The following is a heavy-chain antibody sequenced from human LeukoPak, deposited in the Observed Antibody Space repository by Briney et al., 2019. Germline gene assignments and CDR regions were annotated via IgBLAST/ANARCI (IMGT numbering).Heavy chain of an antibody. CDR1: GFTFSHFA. J-gene: IGHJ4*02. D-gene: IGHD3-10*01. V-gene: IGHV3-30*03. Sequence: GGSLRLSCAASGFTFSHFAMHWVRQAPGKGLEWVAVISYDGKKNYYADSVKGRFTLSRDDSANTLYLQMNSLRAEDTAVYYCERGSKIRGVIPEGEFDYWGQGTLVTVSS. CDR3: ERGSKIRGVIPEGEFDY. CDR2: ISYDGKKN.